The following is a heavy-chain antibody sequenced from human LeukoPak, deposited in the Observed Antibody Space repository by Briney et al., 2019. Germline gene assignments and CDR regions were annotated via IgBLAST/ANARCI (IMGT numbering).Heavy chain of an antibody. CDR1: GGTFSSYA. J-gene: IGHJ4*02. D-gene: IGHD2-15*01. CDR3: ARASHCSGGSCYSDY. Sequence: ASVKVSFKASGGTFSSYAISWVRQAPGQGLEWMGWISAYNGNTIYAQKVKGRVTMTTDTSTSTAYMELRSLKSDGTAVYYCARASHCSGGSCYSDYWGQGTLVTVSS. CDR2: ISAYNGNT. V-gene: IGHV1-18*01.